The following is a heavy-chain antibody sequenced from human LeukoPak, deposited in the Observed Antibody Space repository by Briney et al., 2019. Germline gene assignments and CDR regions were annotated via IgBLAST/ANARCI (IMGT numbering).Heavy chain of an antibody. D-gene: IGHD6-13*01. CDR2: IYSGGST. V-gene: IGHV3-53*01. Sequence: PGGSLRLSCAASGVTVSSNYMSWVRQAPGKGLEWVSVIYSGGSTYYADSVMGRFTISRDNSKNTLYLQMNSLRAEDTAVYYRARLPCSSSWSTCDSWGQGTLVTVSS. J-gene: IGHJ4*02. CDR1: GVTVSSNY. CDR3: ARLPCSSSWSTCDS.